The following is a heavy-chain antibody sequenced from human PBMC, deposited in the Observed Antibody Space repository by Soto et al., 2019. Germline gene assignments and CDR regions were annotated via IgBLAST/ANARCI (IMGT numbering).Heavy chain of an antibody. J-gene: IGHJ4*02. CDR3: ARPSYSSSWLPNLDY. Sequence: VQLVQSGAEVRKPGSSVKVSCKASGGTFNNYAIHWVRQAPGQGLEWMGGIVPMFGPAKYPEKFRGRVSITADDSTSTAYMELRSLTSEDTATYYCARPSYSSSWLPNLDYWGQGTLVTVSS. V-gene: IGHV1-69*01. CDR2: IVPMFGPA. CDR1: GGTFNNYA. D-gene: IGHD5-12*01.